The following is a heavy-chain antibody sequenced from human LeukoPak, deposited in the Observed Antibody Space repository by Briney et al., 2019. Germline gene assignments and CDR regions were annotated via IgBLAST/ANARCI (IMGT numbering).Heavy chain of an antibody. CDR3: ARDSGTTGEVKFDP. Sequence: SETLSLTCTVSGGSISSYYWSWIRQPAGKGLEWIGRIYTSGSITYNPSLKSRVSMSVDTSNNQFSLKLSSVTAADTAVYYCARDSGTTGEVKFDPWGQGTLVTVSS. D-gene: IGHD3-10*01. CDR1: GGSISSYY. J-gene: IGHJ5*02. V-gene: IGHV4-4*07. CDR2: IYTSGSI.